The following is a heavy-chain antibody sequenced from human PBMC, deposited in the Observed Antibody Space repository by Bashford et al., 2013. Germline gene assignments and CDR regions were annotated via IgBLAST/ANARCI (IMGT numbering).Heavy chain of an antibody. CDR2: ISASSAYI. J-gene: IGHJ4*02. CDR3: ARGAGGFVSGTTYRFYEY. D-gene: IGHD1/OR15-1a*01. Sequence: VRQAPGKGLEWVASISASSAYIFHAPSVKGRFTISRDNAKKSLSLQMNSLRVEDTAVYFCARGAGGFVSGTTYRFYEYWGQGTAVTVSS. V-gene: IGHV3-21*01.